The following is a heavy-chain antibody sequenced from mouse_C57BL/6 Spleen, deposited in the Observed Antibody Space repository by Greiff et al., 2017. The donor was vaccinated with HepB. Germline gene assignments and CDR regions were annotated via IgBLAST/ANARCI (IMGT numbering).Heavy chain of an antibody. D-gene: IGHD1-1*01. V-gene: IGHV1-18*01. Sequence: EVQVVESGPELVKPGASVKIPCKASGYTFTDYNMDWVKQSHGKSLEWIGDINPNNGGTIYNQKFKGKATLTVDKSSSTAYMELRSLTSEDTAVYYCARAITTVVAPYAMDYWGQGTSVTVSS. CDR3: ARAITTVVAPYAMDY. CDR1: GYTFTDYN. J-gene: IGHJ4*01. CDR2: INPNNGGT.